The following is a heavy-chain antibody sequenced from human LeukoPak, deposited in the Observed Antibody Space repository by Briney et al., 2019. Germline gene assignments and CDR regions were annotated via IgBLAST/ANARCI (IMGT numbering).Heavy chain of an antibody. Sequence: PSETLSLTCAVYGGSLSGYYWSWIRQPPGKGLEWIGEINHSGSTNYNPSLKSRVTISVDTSKNQFSLKLSSVTAADTAVYYCARVSCSSTSCYSYLYYYYYYMDVWGKGTTVTVSS. CDR3: ARVSCSSTSCYSYLYYYYYYMDV. V-gene: IGHV4-34*01. J-gene: IGHJ6*03. CDR1: GGSLSGYY. CDR2: INHSGST. D-gene: IGHD2-2*01.